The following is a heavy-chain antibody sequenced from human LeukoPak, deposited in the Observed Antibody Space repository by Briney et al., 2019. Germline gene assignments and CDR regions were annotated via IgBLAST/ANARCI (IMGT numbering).Heavy chain of an antibody. V-gene: IGHV3-11*06. D-gene: IGHD3-22*01. CDR3: ARARNDYDSNGFSFLDY. Sequence: GGSLRLSCAASGFSFSDEYMSWIRQAPGQGLEWISYISASGSYTNYADSVKGRFTISRDNSKNTLYLQMNSLRAEDTALYYCARARNDYDSNGFSFLDYWGQGTLVTVSS. J-gene: IGHJ4*02. CDR2: ISASGSYT. CDR1: GFSFSDEY.